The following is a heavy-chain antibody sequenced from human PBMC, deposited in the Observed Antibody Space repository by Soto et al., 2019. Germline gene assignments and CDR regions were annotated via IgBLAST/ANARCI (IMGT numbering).Heavy chain of an antibody. J-gene: IGHJ4*02. CDR1: GFTFSSYG. CDR3: AKDRRAGGNYGFYSDF. D-gene: IGHD1-7*01. CDR2: SSATGAGT. Sequence: PGGSLRLSCAASGFTFSSYGMTWVRQAPGKGLEWVSFSSATGAGTYYADSVKGRSTIPRDNSKNTLYLQMTSLRADDTAVYYCAKDRRAGGNYGFYSDFWGQGALVTVSS. V-gene: IGHV3-23*01.